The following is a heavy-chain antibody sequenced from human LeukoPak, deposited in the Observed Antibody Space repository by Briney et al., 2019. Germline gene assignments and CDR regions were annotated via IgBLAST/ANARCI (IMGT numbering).Heavy chain of an antibody. CDR1: GYTFTCYY. CDR3: ASGRTYCGGDCLPSDAFDI. J-gene: IGHJ3*02. CDR2: INPNSGGT. D-gene: IGHD2-21*01. Sequence: ASVKVSCKASGYTFTCYYMHWVRQAPGQGLEWMGWINPNSGGTNYAQKFQGRVTMTRDTSISTAYMELSRLRSDDTAVYYYASGRTYCGGDCLPSDAFDIWGQGTMVTVSS. V-gene: IGHV1-2*02.